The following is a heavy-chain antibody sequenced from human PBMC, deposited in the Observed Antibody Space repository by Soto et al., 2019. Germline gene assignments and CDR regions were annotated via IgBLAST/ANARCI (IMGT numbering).Heavy chain of an antibody. J-gene: IGHJ4*02. V-gene: IGHV4-59*01. CDR3: ARQEAVPGTPFDS. Sequence: QVHLQESGPGLVKPSETLSLTCTVSGGSINGYYWNWIRQTPGKGLEWLGYIYFSGSTHYNPSLKTRLTISLERSKKQISLKLSSVTAADTAVYYCARQEAVPGTPFDSWGQGTLVSVSS. CDR1: GGSINGYY. CDR2: IYFSGST. D-gene: IGHD6-19*01.